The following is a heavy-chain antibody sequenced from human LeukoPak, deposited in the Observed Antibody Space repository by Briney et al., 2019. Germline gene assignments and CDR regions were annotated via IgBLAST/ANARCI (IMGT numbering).Heavy chain of an antibody. J-gene: IGHJ4*02. CDR2: ISSSSSYI. CDR1: GFTFSSYN. D-gene: IGHD3-9*01. CDR3: ARRYFDWEYYFDY. V-gene: IGHV3-21*01. Sequence: PGGSLRLSCAASGFTFSSYNMNWVRQAPGKGLEWVSSISSSSSYIYYADSVKGRFTISRDNAKNSLYLQMNSLRAEDTAVYYCARRYFDWEYYFDYWGQGTLVTASS.